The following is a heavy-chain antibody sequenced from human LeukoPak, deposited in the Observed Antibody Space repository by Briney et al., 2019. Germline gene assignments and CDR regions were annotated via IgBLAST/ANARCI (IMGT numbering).Heavy chain of an antibody. V-gene: IGHV1-69*04. CDR1: GGTFISYA. D-gene: IGHD2-2*01. J-gene: IGHJ3*02. CDR3: ARAVAYCSSTSCWGTDAFDI. CDR2: IIPILGIA. Sequence: SVKVSCKASGGTFISYAISWVRQAPGQGLEWMGRIIPILGIANYAQKFQGRVTITADKSTSTAYMELSSLRSEDTAVYYCARAVAYCSSTSCWGTDAFDIWGQGTMVTVSS.